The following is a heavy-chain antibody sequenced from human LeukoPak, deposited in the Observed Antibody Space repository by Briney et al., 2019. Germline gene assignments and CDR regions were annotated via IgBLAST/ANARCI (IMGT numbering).Heavy chain of an antibody. D-gene: IGHD3-10*01. CDR2: ISYEGSNK. V-gene: IGHV3-30*04. CDR1: GFSFSNYA. CDR3: ARSYLPYGSDKYNWFDP. Sequence: GGSLRLSCVGSGFSFSNYAMFWVRQGPGKGLEWVAVISYEGSNKYYGDSVKGRFTISRDNSKNTLYLQMNSLRAEDTAVYYCARSYLPYGSDKYNWFDPWGQGTLVTVSS. J-gene: IGHJ5*02.